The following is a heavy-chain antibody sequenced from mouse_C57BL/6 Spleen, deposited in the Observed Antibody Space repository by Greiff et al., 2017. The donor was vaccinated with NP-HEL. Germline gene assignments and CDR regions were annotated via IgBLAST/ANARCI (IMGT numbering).Heavy chain of an antibody. CDR1: GYTFTDYY. Sequence: EVQLQQSGPELVKPGASVKISCKASGYTFTDYYMNWVKQSHGKSLEWIGDINPNNGGTSYNQKFKGKATLTVDKSSSTAYMELRSLTSEDSAVYYCARGETAPAWFAYWGQGTLVTVSA. D-gene: IGHD3-2*01. J-gene: IGHJ3*01. CDR3: ARGETAPAWFAY. CDR2: INPNNGGT. V-gene: IGHV1-26*01.